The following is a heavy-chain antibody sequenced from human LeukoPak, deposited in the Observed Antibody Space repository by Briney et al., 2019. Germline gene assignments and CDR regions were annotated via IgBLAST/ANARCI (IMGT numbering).Heavy chain of an antibody. CDR2: IDHSGRA. CDR1: GGSFSGYY. J-gene: IGHJ4*02. V-gene: IGHV4-34*01. CDR3: ARSCSGGSCYFLY. D-gene: IGHD2-15*01. Sequence: SETLSLTCAVYGGSFSGYYWSWIRQPPGKGLEWIGEIDHSGRANYNPSLKSRVTISVDTSKNQFSLKLSSVTAADTAVYYCARSCSGGSCYFLYWGQGTLVTVSS.